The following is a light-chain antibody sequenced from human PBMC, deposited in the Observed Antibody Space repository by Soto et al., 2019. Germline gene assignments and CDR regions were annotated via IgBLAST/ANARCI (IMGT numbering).Light chain of an antibody. CDR2: GKT. J-gene: IGLJ1*01. CDR3: QSYDSSLSVNYV. CDR1: SSNIGAGYD. V-gene: IGLV1-40*01. Sequence: QSVLTQPPSVSGAPGQRVTISCTGSSSNIGAGYDVHWYQQLPGTAPKILIYGKTNRPSGVPDRFSGSKSGTSASLAITWLQAEDEADYYCQSYDSSLSVNYVFGTGTNLTVL.